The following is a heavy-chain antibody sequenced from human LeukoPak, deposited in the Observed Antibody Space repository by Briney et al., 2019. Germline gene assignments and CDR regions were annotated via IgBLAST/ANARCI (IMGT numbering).Heavy chain of an antibody. D-gene: IGHD3-22*01. CDR2: ISRTSGHI. CDR1: GFTFSSYA. Sequence: GGSLRLSCAASGFTFSSYAMHWVRQAPGKGLEWVSSISRTSGHIYYADSLKGRFAISRDNAKNSLFLQMNSLIAEDTGVYFCAREDGFYDSSGYSSYWGQGTLVTVSS. V-gene: IGHV3-21*01. CDR3: AREDGFYDSSGYSSY. J-gene: IGHJ4*02.